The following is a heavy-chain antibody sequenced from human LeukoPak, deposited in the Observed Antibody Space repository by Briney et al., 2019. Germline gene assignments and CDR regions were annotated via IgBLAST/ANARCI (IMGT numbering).Heavy chain of an antibody. V-gene: IGHV1-46*01. J-gene: IGHJ4*02. CDR1: GYTFTSYY. Sequence: ASVKVSCKASGYTFTSYYMHWVRQAPGQGLEWMGIINPSGGSTSYAQKFQGRVTMTRDTSTSTVYMELSSLRSEDTAVYYCARDSSMVRGVISNHYFDYWGQGTLATVSS. CDR2: INPSGGST. CDR3: ARDSSMVRGVISNHYFDY. D-gene: IGHD3-10*01.